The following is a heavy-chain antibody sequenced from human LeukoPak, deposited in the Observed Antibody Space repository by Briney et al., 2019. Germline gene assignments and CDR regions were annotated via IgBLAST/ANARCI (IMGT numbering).Heavy chain of an antibody. D-gene: IGHD3-22*01. Sequence: PSETLSLTCTVSGASIRSHHWTLIRQPPGKGREGIGNVYYVGSTSYSPSLKSQVTISLDTSKDQFSLEMNSVTAADTAVYYCARSGDSSAYYSFWGQGILVTVSS. CDR1: GASIRSHH. CDR2: VYYVGST. V-gene: IGHV4-59*11. J-gene: IGHJ4*02. CDR3: ARSGDSSAYYSF.